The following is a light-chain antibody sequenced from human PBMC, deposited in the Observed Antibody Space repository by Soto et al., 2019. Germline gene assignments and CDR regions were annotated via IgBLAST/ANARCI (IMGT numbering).Light chain of an antibody. Sequence: DIVLTQSPGTLSLSPGERATLSCRASQRVTSTYFAWYQQKPGQSPRLLIYGAFNRATDIPDRFSGSGSGTDFTLTISRLEPEDFAVYYCQQYGSSPLTFGGGTKVEF. CDR2: GAF. CDR1: QRVTSTY. V-gene: IGKV3-20*01. CDR3: QQYGSSPLT. J-gene: IGKJ4*01.